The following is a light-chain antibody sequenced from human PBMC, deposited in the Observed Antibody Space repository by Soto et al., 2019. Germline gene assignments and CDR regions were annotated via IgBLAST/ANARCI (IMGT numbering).Light chain of an antibody. V-gene: IGKV1-39*01. Sequence: DIQMTQSPSSLSASVGDRVTITCRASQSISSYLNWYQQKPGKAPKLLIYAASSLQGGVPSRFSGSGSGTDFTLTISSLQPEDFATYYCQQSYSTPHTFGQVTKLEIK. CDR2: AAS. CDR3: QQSYSTPHT. CDR1: QSISSY. J-gene: IGKJ2*01.